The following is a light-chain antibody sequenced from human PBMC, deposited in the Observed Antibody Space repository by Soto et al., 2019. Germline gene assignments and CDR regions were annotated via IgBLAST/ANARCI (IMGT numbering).Light chain of an antibody. CDR3: QQYYSYPHT. CDR2: AAS. J-gene: IGKJ5*01. CDR1: QGISSY. Sequence: AIRMTQSPSSFSASTGDRVTITCLASQGISSYLARYQQKPGKAPKLLIYAASTLQSGVPSRFSGSGSGTDFTLTISCLQSEDFATYYCQQYYSYPHTFGQGTRLEIK. V-gene: IGKV1-8*01.